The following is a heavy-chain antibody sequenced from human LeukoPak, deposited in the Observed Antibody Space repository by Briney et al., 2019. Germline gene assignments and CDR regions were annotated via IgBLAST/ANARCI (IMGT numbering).Heavy chain of an antibody. J-gene: IGHJ4*02. CDR3: ARPGRYSSSWVFDY. D-gene: IGHD6-13*01. Sequence: PSETLSLTCAVSGGSISSYYRSWIRQPPGKGLEWIGYIYYSGSTNYNPSLKSRVTISVDTSKNQFSLKLSSVTAADTAVYYCARPGRYSSSWVFDYWGQGTLVTVSS. CDR2: IYYSGST. CDR1: GGSISSYY. V-gene: IGHV4-59*08.